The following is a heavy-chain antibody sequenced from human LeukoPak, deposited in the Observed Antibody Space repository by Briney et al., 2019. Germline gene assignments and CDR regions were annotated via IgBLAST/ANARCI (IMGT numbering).Heavy chain of an antibody. D-gene: IGHD5-24*01. CDR3: ARGGDGYNPLDY. V-gene: IGHV4-59*01. Sequence: SETLSLTCAVYGGSFSGYYWSWIRQPPKKGLEWIGYIYYSRGTNYNPSLKSRVTISVDTSKNHFSLKLSSVTAADTAVYYCARGGDGYNPLDYWGQGTLVTVSS. J-gene: IGHJ4*02. CDR1: GGSFSGYY. CDR2: IYYSRGT.